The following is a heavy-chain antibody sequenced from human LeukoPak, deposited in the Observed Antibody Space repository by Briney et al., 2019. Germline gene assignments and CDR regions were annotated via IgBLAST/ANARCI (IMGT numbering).Heavy chain of an antibody. J-gene: IGHJ5*02. CDR3: ARDGYCGSDSCYSRGWFDP. Sequence: GGSLRLSCSASGFTFNSYAMHWGRQAPGKGLEWVAVISYDGSSKYYADSVKGRFTISRDNSKNTLYLQMNSLRAEDTAVYYCARDGYCGSDSCYSRGWFDPWGQGALVTVSS. CDR1: GFTFNSYA. V-gene: IGHV3-30-3*01. CDR2: ISYDGSSK. D-gene: IGHD2-15*01.